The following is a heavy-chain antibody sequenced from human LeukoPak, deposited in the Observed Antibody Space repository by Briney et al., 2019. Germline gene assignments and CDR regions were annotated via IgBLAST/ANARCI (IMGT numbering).Heavy chain of an antibody. J-gene: IGHJ4*02. CDR1: GFTFSSYW. D-gene: IGHD3-10*01. V-gene: IGHV3-7*01. Sequence: GGSLRLSCAASGFTFSSYWMSWVRQAPGKGLEWVANIKQDGSEKYYVDSVKGRFTISRDNAKNSLYLQMNSLRAEDTAVYYCARDWPYYYGSGSRFDYWGQGTLVTVSS. CDR2: IKQDGSEK. CDR3: ARDWPYYYGSGSRFDY.